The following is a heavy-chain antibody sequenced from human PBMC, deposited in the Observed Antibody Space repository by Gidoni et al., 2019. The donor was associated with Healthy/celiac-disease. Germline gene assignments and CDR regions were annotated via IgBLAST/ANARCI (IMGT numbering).Heavy chain of an antibody. CDR2: ISGSGGST. V-gene: IGHV3-23*01. D-gene: IGHD3-10*01. CDR3: AKTMVRGVIGAFDI. CDR1: AFTFRSSA. J-gene: IGHJ3*02. Sequence: EVQLLESGGGLVQPGGSLRLSCAASAFTFRSSAMRWVRQAPGKGLEWVSAISGSGGSTYYADSVKGRFTISRDNSKNTLYLQMNSLRAEDTAVYYCAKTMVRGVIGAFDIWGQGTMVTVSS.